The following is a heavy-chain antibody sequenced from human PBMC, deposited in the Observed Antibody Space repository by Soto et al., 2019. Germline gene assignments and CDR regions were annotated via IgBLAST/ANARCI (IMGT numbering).Heavy chain of an antibody. D-gene: IGHD6-6*01. J-gene: IGHJ4*02. Sequence: EVQLLESGGGLVQPGGSLRLSCAASGFTFSTYAMNWVRQAPGKGLEWVLAISGSGDRTYYADSVRGRFTISKDSSKNTLYLQMNSLRAEDTAVYYCAKDGAYSSSSLYYFDYWGQGTLVTVSS. V-gene: IGHV3-23*01. CDR3: AKDGAYSSSSLYYFDY. CDR2: ISGSGDRT. CDR1: GFTFSTYA.